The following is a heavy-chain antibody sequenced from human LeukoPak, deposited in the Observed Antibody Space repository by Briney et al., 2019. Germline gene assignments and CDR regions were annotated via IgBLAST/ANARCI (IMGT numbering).Heavy chain of an antibody. D-gene: IGHD6-13*01. Sequence: PSQTLSLTCSVSGGSISSGPYFWSWIRQSPGKGLEWIGYIYYSGSTYYNPSLKSRVTISVDTSKNQFSLKLSSVTAADTAVYYCARGPLWESSSWYFGFDYWGQGTLVTVSS. V-gene: IGHV4-30-2*06. J-gene: IGHJ4*02. CDR2: IYYSGST. CDR1: GGSISSGPYF. CDR3: ARGPLWESSSWYFGFDY.